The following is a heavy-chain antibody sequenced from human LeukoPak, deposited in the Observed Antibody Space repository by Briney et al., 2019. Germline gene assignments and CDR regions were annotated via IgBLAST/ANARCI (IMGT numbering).Heavy chain of an antibody. CDR2: INHSGST. J-gene: IGHJ4*02. D-gene: IGHD2-2*01. CDR1: GGSFSGYY. CDR3: ARARYCSSTSCYGTFDY. Sequence: SETLSLTCAVYGGSFSGYYWSWIRQPPGKGLEWIGEINHSGSTNYNPSLKSRVTISVDTSKNQFSLKLSSVPAADTSVYYCARARYCSSTSCYGTFDYWGQGTLVTVSS. V-gene: IGHV4-34*01.